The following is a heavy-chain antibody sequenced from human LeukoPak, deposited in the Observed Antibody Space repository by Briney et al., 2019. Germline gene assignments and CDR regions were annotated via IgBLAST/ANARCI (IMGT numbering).Heavy chain of an antibody. CDR2: IGIDSGNT. Sequence: GGSLRLSCAAAGFTLSDYSMNWVRQAPGKGLEWISYIGIDSGNTNYADSVKGRFTISGDKAKNSLYLQMNSLRDEDTAVYYCARDYKCAFDNWGQGTLVTVSS. J-gene: IGHJ4*02. CDR1: GFTLSDYS. CDR3: ARDYKCAFDN. D-gene: IGHD1-1*01. V-gene: IGHV3-48*02.